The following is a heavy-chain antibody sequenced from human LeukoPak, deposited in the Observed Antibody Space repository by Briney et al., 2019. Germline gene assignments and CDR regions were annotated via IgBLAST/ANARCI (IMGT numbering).Heavy chain of an antibody. Sequence: ASVKVSCKVSGYTLTELSMHWVRQAPGKGLEWMGGFDPEDGETIYAQKFQGRVTMTEDTSTDTAYMELSSLRSEDTAVYYCATNSDGSGSLLYYFDYWGQGTLVTVSS. D-gene: IGHD3-10*01. V-gene: IGHV1-24*01. CDR1: GYTLTELS. J-gene: IGHJ4*02. CDR3: ATNSDGSGSLLYYFDY. CDR2: FDPEDGET.